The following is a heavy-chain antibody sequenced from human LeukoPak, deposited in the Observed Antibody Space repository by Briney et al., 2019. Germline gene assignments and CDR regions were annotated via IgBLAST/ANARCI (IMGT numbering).Heavy chain of an antibody. Sequence: PGGSLRLSCAASGFTFSSYAMSWVRQAPGKGLEWVSAISGSGGSTYYADSVKGRFTISRDNSKNTLYLQMNSLSAEDTAVYYCAKSPANYYYYGMDVWGQGTTVTVSS. CDR2: ISGSGGST. V-gene: IGHV3-23*01. J-gene: IGHJ6*02. CDR1: GFTFSSYA. CDR3: AKSPANYYYYGMDV. D-gene: IGHD2-2*01.